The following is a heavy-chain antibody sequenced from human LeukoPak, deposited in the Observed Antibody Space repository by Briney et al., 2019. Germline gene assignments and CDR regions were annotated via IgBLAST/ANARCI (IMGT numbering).Heavy chain of an antibody. CDR3: AREGEQQLVYYGMDA. CDR1: GFTFSSYA. V-gene: IGHV3-30*04. CDR2: ISYDGSNK. Sequence: GGSLRLSCAASGFTFSSYAMHWVRQAPGKGLEWVAVISYDGSNKYYADSVKGRFTISRDNSKNTLYLQMNSLRAEDTAVYYCAREGEQQLVYYGMDAWGQGTTVTVSS. J-gene: IGHJ6*02. D-gene: IGHD6-13*01.